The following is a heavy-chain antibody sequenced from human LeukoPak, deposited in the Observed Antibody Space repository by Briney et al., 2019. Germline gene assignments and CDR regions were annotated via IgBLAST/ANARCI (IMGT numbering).Heavy chain of an antibody. CDR2: IYSGGST. CDR3: ARLAYGSGRNLDY. J-gene: IGHJ4*02. V-gene: IGHV3-66*04. Sequence: GGSLRLSCAASGFTVSSNYMSWVRQAPGKGLEWVSVIYSGGSTYYADSVKGRFTISRDNSKNTLYLQMNSLRAEDTAVYYCARLAYGSGRNLDYWGQGTLVTVSS. D-gene: IGHD3-10*01. CDR1: GFTVSSNY.